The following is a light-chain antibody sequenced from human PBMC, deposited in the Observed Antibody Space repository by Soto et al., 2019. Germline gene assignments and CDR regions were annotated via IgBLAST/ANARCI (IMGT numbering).Light chain of an antibody. CDR3: SSYTSSRTRV. J-gene: IGLJ3*02. Sequence: QSALTQPASVSGSPGQSITISCTGTSSDVGGYNYVSWYQQHPGKAPKLMISEVSNRPSGVSNRFSGSKSGNTASLTISGPQAEDGGDYYWSSYTSSRTRVFGGGTKVTVL. CDR2: EVS. CDR1: SSDVGGYNY. V-gene: IGLV2-14*01.